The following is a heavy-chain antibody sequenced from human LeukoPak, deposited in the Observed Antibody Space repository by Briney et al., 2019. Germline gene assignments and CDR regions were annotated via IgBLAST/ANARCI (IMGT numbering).Heavy chain of an antibody. CDR3: ARDGSADHIVVVPLVFDP. CDR2: IIPIFGTA. D-gene: IGHD2-2*01. J-gene: IGHJ5*02. Sequence: GGSVRASCKASGGTFSSYAIGWVRQAPGQGREWMGGIIPIFGTANYAQKFQGRVTITADESTSTAYMELSSLRSEDTAVYYCARDGSADHIVVVPLVFDPWGQGTLVTVSS. V-gene: IGHV1-69*01. CDR1: GGTFSSYA.